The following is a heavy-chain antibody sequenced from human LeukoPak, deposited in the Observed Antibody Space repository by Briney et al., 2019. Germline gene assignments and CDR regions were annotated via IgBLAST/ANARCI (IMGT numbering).Heavy chain of an antibody. D-gene: IGHD3-10*01. Sequence: KPSETLSLTCTVSGGSISSYYWSWIRQPAGNGLAWIGRIYTSGSTYLTPSLKSRVSMSVDMSKSQIFMKVDSVTAADTAVYYCARGYASGCYSTWGQGILVTVSS. V-gene: IGHV4-4*07. CDR3: ARGYASGCYST. J-gene: IGHJ5*02. CDR1: GGSISSYY. CDR2: IYTSGST.